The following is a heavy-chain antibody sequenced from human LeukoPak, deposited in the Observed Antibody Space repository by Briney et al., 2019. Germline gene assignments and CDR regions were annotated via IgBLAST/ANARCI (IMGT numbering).Heavy chain of an antibody. D-gene: IGHD1-26*01. CDR2: ISSSDSTI. V-gene: IGHV3-48*03. CDR1: GFTFSSYA. J-gene: IGHJ4*02. CDR3: ARMGVWGSADY. Sequence: GGSLRLSCAASGFTFSSYAMNWVRQAPGKGLEWVSYISSSDSTIYYADSVKGRFTFFRDNAKNSLYLQMNSLRAEDTAVYYCARMGVWGSADYWGQGTLVTVSS.